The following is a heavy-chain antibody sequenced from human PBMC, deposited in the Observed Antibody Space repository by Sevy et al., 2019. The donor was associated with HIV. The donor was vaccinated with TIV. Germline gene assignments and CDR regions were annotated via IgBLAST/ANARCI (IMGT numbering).Heavy chain of an antibody. J-gene: IGHJ4*02. V-gene: IGHV4-39*01. CDR3: ARSGITAYYFDY. D-gene: IGHD1-20*01. CDR1: GGSISSSSYY. CDR2: IYYSGST. Sequence: SETLSLTCTVSGGSISSSSYYWGWIRQPPGKGLGWIGSIYYSGSTYYNPSLKSRVTISVDTSKNQFSLKLSSVTAADTAVYYCARSGITAYYFDYWGQGTLVTVSS.